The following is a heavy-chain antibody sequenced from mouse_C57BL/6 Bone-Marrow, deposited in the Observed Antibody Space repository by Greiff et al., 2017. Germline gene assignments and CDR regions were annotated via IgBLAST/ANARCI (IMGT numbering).Heavy chain of an antibody. CDR2: INPSSGYT. V-gene: IGHV1-4*01. CDR1: GYTFTSYT. Sequence: VKVVESGAELARPGASVKMSCTASGYTFTSYTMHWVKQRPGQGLEWIGYINPSSGYTKYNQKFKDKATLTADKSSSTAYMQLSSLTSEDSAVYYCARGGWLLPWFAYWGQGTLVTVSA. D-gene: IGHD2-3*01. CDR3: ARGGWLLPWFAY. J-gene: IGHJ3*01.